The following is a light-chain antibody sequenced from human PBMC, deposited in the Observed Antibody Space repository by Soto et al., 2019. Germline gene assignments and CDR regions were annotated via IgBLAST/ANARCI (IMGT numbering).Light chain of an antibody. Sequence: QSVLTQPPSVSGAPGQRVTISCTGSRSNIGAGYDVHWYLQLPGTAPKLLIAGNSNRPSGVPDRFSGSKTGTSASLAITGLHAQGDDDYYCQYYVISLGGVVFGGASQLTVL. CDR3: QYYVISLGGVV. CDR1: RSNIGAGYD. J-gene: IGLJ2*01. V-gene: IGLV1-40*01. CDR2: GNS.